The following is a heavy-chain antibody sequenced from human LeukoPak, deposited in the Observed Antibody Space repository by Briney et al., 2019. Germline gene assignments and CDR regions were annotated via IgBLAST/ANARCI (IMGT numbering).Heavy chain of an antibody. CDR1: GYTFTGYY. V-gene: IGHV1-2*02. Sequence: GASVKVSCKASGYTFTGYYMHWVRQAPGQGLEWMGWINPNSGGTNYAQKFQGRVTMTRDTSISTAYMELSSLRSDDTAVYYCASPYCSSTSCSLDAFDIWSQGTMVTVYS. D-gene: IGHD2-2*01. CDR2: INPNSGGT. J-gene: IGHJ3*02. CDR3: ASPYCSSTSCSLDAFDI.